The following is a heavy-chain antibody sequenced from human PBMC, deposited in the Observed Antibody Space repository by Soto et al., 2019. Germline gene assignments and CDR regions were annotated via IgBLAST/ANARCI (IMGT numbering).Heavy chain of an antibody. CDR1: GGTFSSYA. Sequence: GASVKVSCKASGGTFSSYAISWLRRAPGQGLEWMGGIIPIFGTANYAQKFQGRVTITADESTSTAYMELSSLRSEDTAVYYCARSRRYNWNGYYYGMDVWGQGTTVTVSS. V-gene: IGHV1-69*13. CDR3: ARSRRYNWNGYYYGMDV. D-gene: IGHD1-20*01. J-gene: IGHJ6*02. CDR2: IIPIFGTA.